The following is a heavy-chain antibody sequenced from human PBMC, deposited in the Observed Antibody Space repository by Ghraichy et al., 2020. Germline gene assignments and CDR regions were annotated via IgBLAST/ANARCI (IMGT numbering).Heavy chain of an antibody. CDR2: ISGSGGST. CDR1: GFTFSSYA. CDR3: AKYSGYDLKRRRTFYYGVDV. J-gene: IGHJ6*02. Sequence: GGSLRLSCAASGFTFSSYAMSWVRQAPGKGLEWVSGISGSGGSTYYADSVKGRFTISRDNSKNTLYLQMNSLRAEDTAVYYCAKYSGYDLKRRRTFYYGVDVWGQGTTVTVSS. D-gene: IGHD5-12*01. V-gene: IGHV3-23*01.